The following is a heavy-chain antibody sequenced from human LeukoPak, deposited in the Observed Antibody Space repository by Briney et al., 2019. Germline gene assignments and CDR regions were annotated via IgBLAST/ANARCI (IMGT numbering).Heavy chain of an antibody. CDR1: GFTFSGYW. D-gene: IGHD3-3*01. J-gene: IGHJ4*02. CDR2: IKQDGSEK. Sequence: PGGSLRLSCAASGFTFSGYWMSWVRQAPGKGLEWVSNIKQDGSEKYYVDSVKGRFTISRDNAKNSLYLQMNSLRAEDTAVYYCARDSTTFPYYDFWSGYYSEMGYYFDYWGQGTLATVSS. V-gene: IGHV3-7*05. CDR3: ARDSTTFPYYDFWSGYYSEMGYYFDY.